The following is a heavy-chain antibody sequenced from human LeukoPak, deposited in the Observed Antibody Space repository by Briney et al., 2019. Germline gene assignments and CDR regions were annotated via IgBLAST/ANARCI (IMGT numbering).Heavy chain of an antibody. V-gene: IGHV4-39*07. J-gene: IGHJ4*02. CDR3: AGGNSGSKDFDY. CDR1: GGSISSSSYY. Sequence: PSETLSLTCTVSGGSISSSSYYWGWIRQPPGKGLEWIGSIYYSGSTYYNPSLKSRVTISVDTSKNQFSLKLSSVTAVDTAVYYCAGGNSGSKDFDYWGQGTLVTVSS. D-gene: IGHD1-26*01. CDR2: IYYSGST.